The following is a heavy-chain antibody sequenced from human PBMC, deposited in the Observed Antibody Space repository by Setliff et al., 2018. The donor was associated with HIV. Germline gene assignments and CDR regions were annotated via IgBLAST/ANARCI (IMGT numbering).Heavy chain of an antibody. Sequence: ASVKVSCKASGYTFIDYFVHWIKKAPGKGLEWMGRVDPENGQTVYAQKFQGRVTMTTDTSTSTAYMELRSLRSEDTAVYFCARSLGGLAVPSKNYFDPWGQGTLVTVSS. V-gene: IGHV1-69-2*01. CDR2: VDPENGQT. CDR3: ARSLGGLAVPSKNYFDP. J-gene: IGHJ5*02. CDR1: GYTFIDYF. D-gene: IGHD1-7*01.